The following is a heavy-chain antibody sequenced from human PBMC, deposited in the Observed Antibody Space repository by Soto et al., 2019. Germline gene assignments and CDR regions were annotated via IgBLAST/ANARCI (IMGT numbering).Heavy chain of an antibody. J-gene: IGHJ4*02. CDR1: GFTFSGAW. D-gene: IGHD6-13*01. CDR3: AKEAPYSSSWTPNFDY. V-gene: IGHV3-15*07. Sequence: GGSLRLSCAASGFTFSGAWFNWVRQAPGKGLEWVGRIKSKYDGGTTDYAAPVKDRFTISRDDSKNTLYLQMNSLRAEDTAVYYCAKEAPYSSSWTPNFDYWGQGTLVTVSS. CDR2: IKSKYDGGTT.